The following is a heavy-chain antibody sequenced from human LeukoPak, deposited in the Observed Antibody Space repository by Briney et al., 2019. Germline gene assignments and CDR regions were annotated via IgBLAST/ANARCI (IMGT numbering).Heavy chain of an antibody. Sequence: GESLKISCKGSGYSFTSYWISWVRQMPEKGLEWMGRIDPSDSYTNYSPSFQGHVTISADMSISTAYLQWSSLKASDTAMYYCARFSSGVQNFDYWGQGTLVTVSS. CDR1: GYSFTSYW. D-gene: IGHD3-10*01. V-gene: IGHV5-10-1*01. J-gene: IGHJ4*02. CDR2: IDPSDSYT. CDR3: ARFSSGVQNFDY.